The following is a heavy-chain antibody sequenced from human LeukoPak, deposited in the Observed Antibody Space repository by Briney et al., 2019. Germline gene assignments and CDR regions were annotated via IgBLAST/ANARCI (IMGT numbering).Heavy chain of an antibody. J-gene: IGHJ6*02. CDR2: IKQDGSEK. V-gene: IGHV3-7*01. D-gene: IGHD5-12*01. CDR1: GFTFSSYW. Sequence: GGSLRLSCAASGFTFSSYWMSWVRQAPGKGLEWVANIKQDGSEKYYVDSVKGRFTISRDNAKNSLYLQMNSLRAEDTAVYYCAGDIEVIARWLQFVNYYGMDVWGQGTTVTVSS. CDR3: AGDIEVIARWLQFVNYYGMDV.